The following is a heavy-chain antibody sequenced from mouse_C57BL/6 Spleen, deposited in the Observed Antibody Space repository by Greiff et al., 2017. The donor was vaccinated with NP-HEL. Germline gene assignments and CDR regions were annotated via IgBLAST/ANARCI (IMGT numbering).Heavy chain of an antibody. D-gene: IGHD1-1*01. J-gene: IGHJ3*01. Sequence: EVQLQQSGPELVKPGASVKISCKASGYTFTDYYMNWVKQSHGKSLEWIGDINPNNGGTSYNQKFKGKATLTVDKSSSTAYMELRSLTSEDSAVYYCARRAYYGREGAYWGQGTLVTVSA. V-gene: IGHV1-26*01. CDR1: GYTFTDYY. CDR2: INPNNGGT. CDR3: ARRAYYGREGAY.